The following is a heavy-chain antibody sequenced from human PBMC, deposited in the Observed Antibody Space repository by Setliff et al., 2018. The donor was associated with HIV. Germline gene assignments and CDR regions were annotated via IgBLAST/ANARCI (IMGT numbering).Heavy chain of an antibody. CDR1: GGSITSSRYY. Sequence: PSETLSLTCTVSGGSITSSRYYWGWIRQPPGKGLEWIGSVYYSGTTYYNPSLKRRVTISVDTSKNQFSLRLTSVTAAETAVYYCARVGYHGSGRYSFDYWGQGTLVTVSS. CDR2: VYYSGTT. J-gene: IGHJ4*02. D-gene: IGHD3-10*01. CDR3: ARVGYHGSGRYSFDY. V-gene: IGHV4-39*01.